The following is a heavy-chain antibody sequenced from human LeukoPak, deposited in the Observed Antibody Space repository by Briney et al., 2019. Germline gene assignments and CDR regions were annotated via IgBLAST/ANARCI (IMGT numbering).Heavy chain of an antibody. CDR2: ISSSGSTI. Sequence: GGSLRLSCAASGFTFSSYGMHWVRQAPGKGLEWVSYISSSGSTIYYADSVKGRFTISRDNAKNSLYLQMNSLRAEDTAVYYCASNVAGTVDNGFDYWGQGTLVTVSS. J-gene: IGHJ4*02. V-gene: IGHV3-48*04. D-gene: IGHD6-19*01. CDR3: ASNVAGTVDNGFDY. CDR1: GFTFSSYG.